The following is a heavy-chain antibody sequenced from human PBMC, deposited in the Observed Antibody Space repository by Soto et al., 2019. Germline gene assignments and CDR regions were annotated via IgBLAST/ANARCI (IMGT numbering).Heavy chain of an antibody. D-gene: IGHD6-13*01. V-gene: IGHV3-23*01. J-gene: IGHJ4*02. CDR3: AKDPPWIAAAGTFFDC. CDR1: GFTFSSYA. Sequence: GGSLRLSCAASGFTFSSYAMSWVRQAPGKGLEWVSAISGSGGSTYYADSVKGRFTISRDNSKNTLYLQMNSLRAEDTAVYYCAKDPPWIAAAGTFFDCWGQGTLVTVSS. CDR2: ISGSGGST.